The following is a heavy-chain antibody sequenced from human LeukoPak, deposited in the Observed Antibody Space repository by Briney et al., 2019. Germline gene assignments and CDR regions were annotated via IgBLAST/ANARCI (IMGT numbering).Heavy chain of an antibody. J-gene: IGHJ4*02. Sequence: PGGSLRLSCAASGFTFDDYGMSWVRLAPGKGLEWVANIKQDGSEKYYVDSVKGRFTISRDNAKNSLYLQMNSLRAEDTAVYYCARDQMYGDIDYWGQGTLVTVSS. CDR2: IKQDGSEK. V-gene: IGHV3-7*01. CDR1: GFTFDDYG. CDR3: ARDQMYGDIDY. D-gene: IGHD4-17*01.